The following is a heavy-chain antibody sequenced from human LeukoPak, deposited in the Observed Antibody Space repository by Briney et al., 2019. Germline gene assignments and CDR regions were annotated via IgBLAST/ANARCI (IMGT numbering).Heavy chain of an antibody. CDR3: ARARDCSSTSCYGVSWFDP. V-gene: IGHV1-69*01. J-gene: IGHJ5*02. Sequence: GSSVKVSCKASGGTFSIYAISWVRQAPGQGLEWMGGIIPIFGTANYAQKFQGRVTITADESTSTAYMELSSLRSEDTAVYYCARARDCSSTSCYGVSWFDPWGQGTLVTVSS. CDR1: GGTFSIYA. D-gene: IGHD2-2*01. CDR2: IIPIFGTA.